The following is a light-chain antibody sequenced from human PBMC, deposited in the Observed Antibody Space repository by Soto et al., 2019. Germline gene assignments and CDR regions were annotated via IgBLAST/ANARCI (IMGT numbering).Light chain of an antibody. CDR1: PSISSF. Sequence: DIQMTQSPSTLSASVGDSVTITCRASPSISSFLNWYQQKPGRAPKLLIYAASSLESGVPSRFSGSGSGADFTLTISSLHPDDSATYYCQQNYYTPRTFGRGTKVDTK. V-gene: IGKV1-39*01. J-gene: IGKJ1*01. CDR2: AAS. CDR3: QQNYYTPRT.